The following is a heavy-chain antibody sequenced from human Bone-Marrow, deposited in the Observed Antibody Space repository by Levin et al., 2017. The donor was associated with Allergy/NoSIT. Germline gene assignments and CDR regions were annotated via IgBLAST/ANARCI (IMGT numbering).Heavy chain of an antibody. CDR2: ISSSTTYT. J-gene: IGHJ4*02. CDR3: ATYGSWSYSDFDY. CDR1: GFVFSDFY. V-gene: IGHV3-11*06. Sequence: GGSLRLSCAASGFVFSDFYMSWVRQAPGKGLEWISYISSSTTYTDYADSVKGRFTISRDNANNSLYLQMNNLRPEDTAVYYCATYGSWSYSDFDYWGQGTLVAVSS. D-gene: IGHD3-10*01.